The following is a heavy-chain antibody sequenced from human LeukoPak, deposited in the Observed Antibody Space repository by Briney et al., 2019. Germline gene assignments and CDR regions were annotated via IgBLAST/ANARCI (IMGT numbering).Heavy chain of an antibody. D-gene: IGHD3-9*01. CDR1: GGPIRSNY. Sequence: SETLSLTCTVSGGPIRSNYWNWIRQPPGKGLEWIGYIYYSGRTNYNPSLKSRVTILVDTSKNQFSLKLNSVTAADTAVYYCARWNYDILTGRRLFDYWGQGTLVTVSS. J-gene: IGHJ4*02. V-gene: IGHV4-59*01. CDR2: IYYSGRT. CDR3: ARWNYDILTGRRLFDY.